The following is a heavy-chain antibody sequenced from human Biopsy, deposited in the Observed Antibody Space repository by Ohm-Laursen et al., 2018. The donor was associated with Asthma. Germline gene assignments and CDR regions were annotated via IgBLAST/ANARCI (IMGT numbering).Heavy chain of an antibody. Sequence: SLRLSCTASGFTFSSYAMSWVRQAQGKGLEWVSAISGSGGSTYYADSVKGRFTISRDNSKNTLYLQMNSLRAEDTAVYYCARDLHPTNHLGELSEGFDYWGQGTLVTVSS. D-gene: IGHD3-16*02. CDR1: GFTFSSYA. CDR2: ISGSGGST. CDR3: ARDLHPTNHLGELSEGFDY. V-gene: IGHV3-23*01. J-gene: IGHJ4*02.